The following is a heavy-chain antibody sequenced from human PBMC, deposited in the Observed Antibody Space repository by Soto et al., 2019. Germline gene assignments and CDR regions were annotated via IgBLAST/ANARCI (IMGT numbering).Heavy chain of an antibody. J-gene: IGHJ4*02. V-gene: IGHV4-59*01. CDR1: RHSISASY. CDR2: LHHSGKS. Sequence: TLSVTFAPWRHSISASYSTWSPKSPVKGLECFGCLHHSGKSNYSPSLRSRVTMSVDTSKNQFSLKLNSMTAADTAIYYCARVGGSGWNFDCWGQG. D-gene: IGHD6-19*01. CDR3: ARVGGSGWNFDC.